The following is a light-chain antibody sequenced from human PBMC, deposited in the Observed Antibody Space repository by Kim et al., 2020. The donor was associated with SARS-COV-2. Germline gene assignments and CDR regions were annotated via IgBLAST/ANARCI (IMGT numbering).Light chain of an antibody. CDR1: SSNIGSNY. Sequence: ELTQTPSASGTPGQRVTISCSGSSSNIGSNYVYWYQQLPGTAPKLLIYRNNQRPSGVPDRFSGSKSGTSASLAISGLRSEDEADYYCAAWDDSLSGPNVVFGGGTQLTVL. V-gene: IGLV1-47*01. CDR3: AAWDDSLSGPNVV. J-gene: IGLJ2*01. CDR2: RNN.